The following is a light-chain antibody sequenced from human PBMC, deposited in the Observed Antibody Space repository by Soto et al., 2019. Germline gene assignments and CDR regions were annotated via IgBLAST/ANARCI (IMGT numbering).Light chain of an antibody. CDR3: QQSYSTPRT. Sequence: MLMTRSPDSLAVSLGERPTIHCKSSQTLFYSYNNYIYLAWYQQKPGQPPRILIYDSSTRATGFPDRFSGSVSGTDFTLTISSLQPEDFATYYCQQSYSTPRTFGQGTKVDIK. V-gene: IGKV4-1*01. J-gene: IGKJ1*01. CDR2: DSS. CDR1: QTLFYSYNNYIY.